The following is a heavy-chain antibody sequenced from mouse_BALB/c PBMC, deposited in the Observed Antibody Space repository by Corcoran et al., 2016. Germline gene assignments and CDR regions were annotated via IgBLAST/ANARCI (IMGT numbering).Heavy chain of an antibody. V-gene: IGHV1-18*01. Sequence: EVQLQQSGPELVKPGASMKISCKASGYSFTGYTMNWVKQSHGKNLEWIGLINPYNGGTSYSQKFKGKATLTVDKSSSTAYMELLSLTSEDSAVYYWARMRASDYGGWYFDVWCAGTTVTVSS. CDR2: INPYNGGT. CDR1: GYSFTGYT. J-gene: IGHJ1*01. CDR3: ARMRASDYGGWYFDV. D-gene: IGHD2-4*01.